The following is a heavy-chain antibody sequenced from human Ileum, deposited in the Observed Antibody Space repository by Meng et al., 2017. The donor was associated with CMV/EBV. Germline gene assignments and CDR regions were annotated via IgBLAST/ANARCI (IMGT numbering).Heavy chain of an antibody. D-gene: IGHD4-11*01. CDR2: IRSKTYGGTT. Sequence: GESLKISCSGSGFTFGDYATSWVRQAPGKGLEWVGFIRSKTYGGTTEYAASVKGRFTISRDDSKNIAYLQMSSLKTEDTAVYYCTRGLHCYSTYCSTSPNWFDPWGQGTLVTVSS. V-gene: IGHV3-49*04. CDR1: GFTFGDYA. J-gene: IGHJ5*02. CDR3: TRGLHCYSTYCSTSPNWFDP.